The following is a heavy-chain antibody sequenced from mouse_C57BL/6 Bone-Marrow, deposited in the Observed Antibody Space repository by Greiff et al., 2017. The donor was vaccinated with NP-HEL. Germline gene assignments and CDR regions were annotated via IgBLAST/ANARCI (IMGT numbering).Heavy chain of an antibody. J-gene: IGHJ1*03. V-gene: IGHV1-15*01. CDR2: IDPETGGT. CDR1: GYTFTDYE. Sequence: VKLQESGAELVRPGASVTLSCKASGYTFTDYEMHWVKQTPVHGLEWIGDIDPETGGTAYNQKFKGTAILTVDKSSSTAYMQLRSLTSEESAVYYFTNLLWIREDYWYFGVGGTGTTVTVSS. D-gene: IGHD2-2*01. CDR3: TNLLWIREDYWYFGV.